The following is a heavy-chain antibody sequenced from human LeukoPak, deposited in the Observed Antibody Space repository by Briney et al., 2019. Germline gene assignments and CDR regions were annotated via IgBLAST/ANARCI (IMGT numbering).Heavy chain of an antibody. CDR2: IYHSGST. D-gene: IGHD4-23*01. J-gene: IGHJ4*02. V-gene: IGHV4-38-2*01. CDR3: ARGVTYGGNSPRFDY. Sequence: PLETLSLTCAVSGYSISSDYYWGWIRQPPGKGLEWIGNIYHSGSTYYNPSLKSRVTISVDTSKNQFSLKLNSVTAADTAAYYCARGVTYGGNSPRFDYWGQGTLVTVSS. CDR1: GYSISSDYY.